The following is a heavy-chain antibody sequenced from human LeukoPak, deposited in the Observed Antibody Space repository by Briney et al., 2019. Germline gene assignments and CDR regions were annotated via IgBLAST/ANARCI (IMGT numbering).Heavy chain of an antibody. J-gene: IGHJ5*02. CDR3: ARGYYYGSGTLGPFDL. CDR1: GFSFSSYE. Sequence: GGSLRLSCAASGFSFSSYEMNWVRQAPGKGLEWVSYISSSGSSIYNADSVKGRFTISRDNAKNSLYLQMNSLRAEDTAVYYCARGYYYGSGTLGPFDLWGQGTLVTVSS. CDR2: ISSSGSSI. V-gene: IGHV3-48*03. D-gene: IGHD3-10*01.